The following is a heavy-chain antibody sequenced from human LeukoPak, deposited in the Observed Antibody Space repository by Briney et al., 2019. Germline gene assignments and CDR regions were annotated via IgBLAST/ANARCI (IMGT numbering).Heavy chain of an antibody. Sequence: ASVKVSCKASGYTFTSYAMNWVRQAAGQGLEWMGWINTNTGNPTYAQGFTGRFVFSLDTSVSTAYLQISSLKAEDTAVYYCACSGIAAAGPRFGGDAFDIWGQGTMVTVSS. CDR1: GYTFTSYA. J-gene: IGHJ3*02. V-gene: IGHV7-4-1*02. CDR2: INTNTGNP. D-gene: IGHD6-13*01. CDR3: ACSGIAAAGPRFGGDAFDI.